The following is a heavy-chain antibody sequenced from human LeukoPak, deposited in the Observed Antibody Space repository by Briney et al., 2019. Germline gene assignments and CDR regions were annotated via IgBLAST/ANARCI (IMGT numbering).Heavy chain of an antibody. CDR3: SRLSSDYYETSNYFYYMDV. CDR1: GGSIGDYY. CDR2: ISYTGST. Sequence: PSETLSLTCSVSGGSIGDYYWTWVRQPPGKGLEWIGYISYTGSTSYYPSLKSRVTISIDTYRKKFSLELTSVTAADTAVYYCSRLSSDYYETSNYFYYMDVWGKGTTLTVSS. J-gene: IGHJ6*03. V-gene: IGHV4-59*08. D-gene: IGHD3-22*01.